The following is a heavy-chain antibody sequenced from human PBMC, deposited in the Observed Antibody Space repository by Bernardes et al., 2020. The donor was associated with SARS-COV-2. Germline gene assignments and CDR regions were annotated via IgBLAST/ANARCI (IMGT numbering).Heavy chain of an antibody. CDR3: AKARSLVMLYYDDAVAI. CDR1: GFTFSNYA. CDR2: ISYEGRTR. Sequence: GGSLRLSCAAAGFTFSNYAIHWVRQAPGKGLEWVADISYEGRTRNFADSVKGRFTVSRDSSKNMVFLQMNSRRSEDTAVYYCAKARSLVMLYYDDAVAIWGQGKRVIVSP. J-gene: IGHJ3*02. V-gene: IGHV3-30*18. D-gene: IGHD2-8*01.